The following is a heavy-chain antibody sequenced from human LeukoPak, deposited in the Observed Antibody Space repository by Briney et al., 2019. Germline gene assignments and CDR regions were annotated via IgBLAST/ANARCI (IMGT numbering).Heavy chain of an antibody. J-gene: IGHJ5*02. CDR3: AKESTVTPGNVNWFDT. CDR1: GFTFSSYS. D-gene: IGHD4-17*01. V-gene: IGHV3-23*01. CDR2: ISGSGGST. Sequence: PGGSLRLSCAASGFTFSSYSMSWVRQAPGKGLEWVGHISGSGGSTYYADSVKGRFTISRDTSKNTLYLQMSSLRAEDTAVYYCAKESTVTPGNVNWFDTWGQGTLVTVSS.